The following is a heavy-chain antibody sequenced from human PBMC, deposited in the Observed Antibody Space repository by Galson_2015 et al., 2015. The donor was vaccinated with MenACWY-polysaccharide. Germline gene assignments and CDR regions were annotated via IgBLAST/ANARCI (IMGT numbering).Heavy chain of an antibody. V-gene: IGHV1-3*04. D-gene: IGHD1-26*01. CDR1: GYAFSVHS. Sequence: SCKASGYAFSVHSIHWVRQAPGQRPEWMGWINTASGNTRPSQRFQGRVSFTRDTSASTVYLELSSLRSEDTAVYYCVRGVQVVGATTWGADFFDYWGQGTLVTVSS. J-gene: IGHJ4*02. CDR2: INTASGNT. CDR3: VRGVQVVGATTWGADFFDY.